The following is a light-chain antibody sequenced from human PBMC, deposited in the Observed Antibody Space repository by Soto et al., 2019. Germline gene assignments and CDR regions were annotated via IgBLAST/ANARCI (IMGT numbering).Light chain of an antibody. CDR3: QQYDKSPFT. J-gene: IGKJ3*01. Sequence: DIVMTQSPDSLAVSLGERATINCKSSQSVFHRPLNKEYLAWYQQKPGQPPKLLIYWASTRESGVPDRFSGSGTGTDFTLTISSLQAEDVAVYYCQQYDKSPFTFGPGTKVDIK. V-gene: IGKV4-1*01. CDR1: QSVFHRPLNKEY. CDR2: WAS.